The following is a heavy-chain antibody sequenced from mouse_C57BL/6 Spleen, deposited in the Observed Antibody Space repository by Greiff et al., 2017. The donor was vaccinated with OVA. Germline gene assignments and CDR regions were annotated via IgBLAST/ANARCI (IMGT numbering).Heavy chain of an antibody. V-gene: IGHV5-6*01. D-gene: IGHD1-1*01. CDR2: ISSGGSYT. CDR1: GFTFSSYG. J-gene: IGHJ1*03. Sequence: DVHLVESGGDLVKPGGSLKLSCAASGFTFSSYGMSWVRQTPDKRLEWVATISSGGSYTYYPDSVKGRFTISRDNAKNTLYLQMSSLKSEDTAMYYCASEYYGSSPFDVWGTGTTVTVSS. CDR3: ASEYYGSSPFDV.